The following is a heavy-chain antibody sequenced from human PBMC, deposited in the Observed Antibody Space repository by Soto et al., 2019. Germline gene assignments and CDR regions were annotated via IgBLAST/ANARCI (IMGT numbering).Heavy chain of an antibody. CDR3: ARVAGVAYCGGDCYHFDY. J-gene: IGHJ4*02. D-gene: IGHD2-21*02. Sequence: SETLSLTCTVSGDSFSSDDYYWSWIRQPPGKGLEWIGYSSYRVDTYYSPSLKSRVTMSIDTSKNQFSLNVSSVTAADTAVYYCARVAGVAYCGGDCYHFDYWGQGTLVTVSS. CDR2: SSYRVDT. CDR1: GDSFSSDDYY. V-gene: IGHV4-30-4*01.